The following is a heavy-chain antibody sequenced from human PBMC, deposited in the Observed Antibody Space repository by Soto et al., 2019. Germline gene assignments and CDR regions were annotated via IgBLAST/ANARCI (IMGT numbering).Heavy chain of an antibody. CDR2: INNIGGST. D-gene: IGHD6-13*01. CDR1: GFTFSTYA. J-gene: IGHJ4*02. Sequence: ESGGGLVQPGGSLRLSCAASGFTFSTYAMSWVRQAPGQGLEWVSTINNIGGSTYHADSVKGRCTISRDSSKNTPYLQMISLRADDTAVYYCAISGSSSWREIDIWGQGTLVTVSP. CDR3: AISGSSSWREIDI. V-gene: IGHV3-23*01.